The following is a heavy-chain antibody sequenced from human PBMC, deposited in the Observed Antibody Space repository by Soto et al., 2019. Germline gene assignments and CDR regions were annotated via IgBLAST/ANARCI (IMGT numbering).Heavy chain of an antibody. J-gene: IGHJ3*02. CDR3: AGLYYYDPEFAFDI. D-gene: IGHD3-22*01. CDR2: IYYSGST. Sequence: QVQLQESGPGLVKPSQTLSLTCTVSGGSISSGSYYWSWIRQHPGKCLEWIGYIYYSGSTYYNPSLKSRVTISVDTSKSQFSLKLSSVTAADTAVYYCAGLYYYDPEFAFDIWGQGTMVTVSS. V-gene: IGHV4-31*03. CDR1: GGSISSGSYY.